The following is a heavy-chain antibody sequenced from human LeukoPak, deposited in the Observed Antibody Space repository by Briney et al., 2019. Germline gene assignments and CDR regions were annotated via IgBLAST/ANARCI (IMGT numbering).Heavy chain of an antibody. D-gene: IGHD3-10*01. Sequence: SETLSLTCTVSGGSISSSSYYWGWIRQPPGKGLEWIGSIYYSGSTYYNPSLKSRVTISVDTSKNQFSLKLSSVTAADTAVYYCASPPFGDVAHDYWGQGTLVTVSS. CDR3: ASPPFGDVAHDY. CDR2: IYYSGST. V-gene: IGHV4-39*01. J-gene: IGHJ4*02. CDR1: GGSISSSSYY.